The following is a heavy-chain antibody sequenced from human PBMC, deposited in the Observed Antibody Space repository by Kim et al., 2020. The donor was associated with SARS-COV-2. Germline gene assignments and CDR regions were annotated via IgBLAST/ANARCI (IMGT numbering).Heavy chain of an antibody. Sequence: ADSVKGRFTRSGDNARDSMYLQLDSLRAEDTAVYYCARDLSTGLPGGFDYWGPGTLVTVSS. J-gene: IGHJ4*02. D-gene: IGHD1-1*01. CDR3: ARDLSTGLPGGFDY. V-gene: IGHV3-21*01.